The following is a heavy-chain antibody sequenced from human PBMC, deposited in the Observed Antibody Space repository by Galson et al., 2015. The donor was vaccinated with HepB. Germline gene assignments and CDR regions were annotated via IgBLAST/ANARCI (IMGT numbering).Heavy chain of an antibody. CDR1: GYTFTGYY. D-gene: IGHD6-25*01. J-gene: IGHJ4*02. V-gene: IGHV1-2*02. CDR2: INPNSGGT. Sequence: SVKVSCKASGYTFTGYYMHWVRQAPGQGLEWMGWINPNSGGTNYAQKFQGRVTMTRDTSISTAYMELSRLRSDDTAVYYCARSLAAGTPLNDYWGQGTLVTVSS. CDR3: ARSLAAGTPLNDY.